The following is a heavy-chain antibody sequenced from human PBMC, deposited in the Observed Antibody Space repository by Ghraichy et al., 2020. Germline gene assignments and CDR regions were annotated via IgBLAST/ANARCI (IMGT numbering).Heavy chain of an antibody. Sequence: GESLNISCAASGFTFSSYAMSWVRQAPGKGLEWVSAISGSGGSTYYADSVKGRFTISRDNSKNTLYLQMNSLRAEDTAVYYCVVGATYFQHWGQGTLVTVSS. CDR1: GFTFSSYA. V-gene: IGHV3-23*01. CDR2: ISGSGGST. J-gene: IGHJ1*01. D-gene: IGHD1-26*01. CDR3: VVGATYFQH.